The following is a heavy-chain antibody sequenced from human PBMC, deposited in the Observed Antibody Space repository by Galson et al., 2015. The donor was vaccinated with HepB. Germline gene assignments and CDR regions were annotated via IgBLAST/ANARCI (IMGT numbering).Heavy chain of an antibody. CDR3: AKILAAAADAFDI. CDR1: GFTFDDYA. Sequence: LRLSCAASGFTFDDYAMHWVRQAPGKGLEWVSGISWNSGSIGYADSVKGRFTISRDNAKNSLYLQMNSLRAEDTALYYCAKILAAAADAFDIWGQGTMVTVSS. D-gene: IGHD6-13*01. CDR2: ISWNSGSI. J-gene: IGHJ3*02. V-gene: IGHV3-9*01.